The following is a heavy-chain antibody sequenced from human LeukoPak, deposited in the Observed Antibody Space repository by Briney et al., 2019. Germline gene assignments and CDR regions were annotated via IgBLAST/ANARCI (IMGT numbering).Heavy chain of an antibody. CDR1: GFTFSSHG. D-gene: IGHD3-9*01. CDR2: ISGSGGST. Sequence: GGSLRLSCAASGFTFSSHGMSWVRQAPGKGLEWVSGISGSGGSTYYADSVKGRFTISRDNSKNTLYLQMNSRRAEDTAIYYCAKCILTGYYKGYMDVWGKGTTVTISS. CDR3: AKCILTGYYKGYMDV. V-gene: IGHV3-23*01. J-gene: IGHJ6*03.